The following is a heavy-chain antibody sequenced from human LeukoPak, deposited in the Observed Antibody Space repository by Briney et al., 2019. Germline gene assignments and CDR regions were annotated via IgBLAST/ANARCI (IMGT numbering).Heavy chain of an antibody. CDR2: IRSKRFGGTI. CDR1: GFPFVDYA. D-gene: IGHD2-21*02. J-gene: IGHJ4*02. V-gene: IGHV3-49*04. CDR3: ARSIVVVTYYLDY. Sequence: PGGSLRLSCTTSGFPFVDYALSWVRQAPGKRLEWVGFIRSKRFGGTIEYAASVKGRFTISRDDSKSTAYLQMNSLRTEDTAVYYCARSIVVVTYYLDYWGQGTLVTVSS.